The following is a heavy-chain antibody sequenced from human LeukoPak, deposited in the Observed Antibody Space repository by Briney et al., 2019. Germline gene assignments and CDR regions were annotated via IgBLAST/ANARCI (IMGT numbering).Heavy chain of an antibody. CDR3: ARGDITIFGVVTSDY. CDR2: MNPNSGNT. Sequence: ASVKVSCKASGYTFTSYDINWVRQATGQGLERMGWMNPNSGNTGYAQKFQGRVTMTRNTSISTAYMELGSLRSEDTAVYYCARGDITIFGVVTSDYWGQGTLVTVSS. D-gene: IGHD3-3*01. CDR1: GYTFTSYD. J-gene: IGHJ4*02. V-gene: IGHV1-8*01.